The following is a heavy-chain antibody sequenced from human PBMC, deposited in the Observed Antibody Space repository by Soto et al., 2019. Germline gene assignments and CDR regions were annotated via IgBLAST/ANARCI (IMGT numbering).Heavy chain of an antibody. CDR2: IRSFDYRT. J-gene: IGHJ4*02. CDR3: AKDVESGWYEAFDY. Sequence: GGSLRLSCTASGFAFSQYGMSWVRQAPGKGLEWVSSIRSFDYRTNYADSVKGRFTISRDNSKSTLSLQMNSLRAEDTAVYYCAKDVESGWYEAFDYWGPGTLVTV. V-gene: IGHV3-23*01. CDR1: GFAFSQYG. D-gene: IGHD6-19*01.